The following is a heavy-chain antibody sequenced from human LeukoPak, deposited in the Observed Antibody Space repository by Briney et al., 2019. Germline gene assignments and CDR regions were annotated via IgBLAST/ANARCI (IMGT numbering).Heavy chain of an antibody. J-gene: IGHJ1*01. D-gene: IGHD3-22*01. CDR3: ARDYDSSRGYFQH. CDR1: GGSLSSYY. CDR2: IYYSGST. V-gene: IGHV4-59*01. Sequence: PSETLSLTCTVSGGSLSSYYWSWIRQPPGKGLEWIGYIYYSGSTNYNPSLKSRVTISVDTSKNQFSLKLSSVTAADTAVYYCARDYDSSRGYFQHWGQGTLVTVSS.